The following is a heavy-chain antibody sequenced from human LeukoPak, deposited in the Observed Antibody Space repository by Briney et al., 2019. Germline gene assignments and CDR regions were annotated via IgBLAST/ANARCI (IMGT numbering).Heavy chain of an antibody. D-gene: IGHD3-16*01. CDR2: INHSGST. CDR3: ARAWGGSGKFDY. V-gene: IGHV4-34*01. CDR1: GGSFSGYY. J-gene: IGHJ4*02. Sequence: SETLSLTCAVYGGSFSGYYWSWIRQPPGKGLEWIGEINHSGSTNYNPSLKSRVTISVDTSKNQFSLKLNSVTAADTAVYYCARAWGGSGKFDYWGQGTLVTVSS.